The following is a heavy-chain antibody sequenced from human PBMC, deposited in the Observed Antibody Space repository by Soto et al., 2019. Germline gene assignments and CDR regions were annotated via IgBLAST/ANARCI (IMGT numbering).Heavy chain of an antibody. CDR2: VNPADSDF. D-gene: IGHD3-22*01. J-gene: IGHJ4*02. V-gene: IGHV5-51*01. Sequence: GESLKISCKGSGYSFTSWIGWVRQLPGKGLEWMGIVNPADSDFRYSPSFQGQVTISADKSISTTYLQWSSLKASDTAMCYCVRPDSSGYYVNWGQGTLVTVSS. CDR3: VRPDSSGYYVN. CDR1: GYSFTSW.